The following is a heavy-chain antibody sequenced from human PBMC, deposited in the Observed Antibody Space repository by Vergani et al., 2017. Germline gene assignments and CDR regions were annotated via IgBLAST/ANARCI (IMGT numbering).Heavy chain of an antibody. D-gene: IGHD3-16*01. CDR2: IYNSGNG. CDR1: GDSIISRSYY. CDR3: ASGKYYSDSTSHFRGRYFDV. Sequence: QMQLQESGPGLVKASETLSLTCTVSGDSIISRSYYWGWIRQPPGKGLEWIGSIYNSGNGDSSSSLKSRVTISADRSKNQFSLSLTSVTAADTAVYYCASGKYYSDSTSHFRGRYFDVWGRGTLVTVPS. V-gene: IGHV4-39*01. J-gene: IGHJ2*01.